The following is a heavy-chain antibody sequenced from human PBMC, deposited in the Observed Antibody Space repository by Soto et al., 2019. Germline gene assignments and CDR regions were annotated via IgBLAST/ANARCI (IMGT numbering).Heavy chain of an antibody. Sequence: QVQLVQSGAEVKKPGSSVKVSCKASGGTFSSYAISWVRQAPGQGLEWMGGIIPIFGTANYAQKFQGRVTISADESTSTAYMELGSLRSEDTAVYYCATIEPYCGGDCHFDYWGQGTLVTVSS. J-gene: IGHJ4*02. CDR3: ATIEPYCGGDCHFDY. CDR2: IIPIFGTA. CDR1: GGTFSSYA. D-gene: IGHD2-21*02. V-gene: IGHV1-69*01.